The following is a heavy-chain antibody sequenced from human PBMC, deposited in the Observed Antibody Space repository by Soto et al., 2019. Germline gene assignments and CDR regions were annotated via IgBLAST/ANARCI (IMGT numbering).Heavy chain of an antibody. CDR2: VSYDGSFK. V-gene: IGHV3-30*18. J-gene: IGHJ6*02. CDR1: GFTFSKFG. Sequence: QVQLVESGGGVVQPGGSLRLSCEASGFTFSKFGIHWVRQAPGKGLEWVAVVSYDGSFKYYADSVKGRFTISRDNSKNTLYIQMNSLRPEDTALYNCAKDSDQLLFDNYYYGMDVWGQGTTVTVSS. CDR3: AKDSDQLLFDNYYYGMDV. D-gene: IGHD2-2*01.